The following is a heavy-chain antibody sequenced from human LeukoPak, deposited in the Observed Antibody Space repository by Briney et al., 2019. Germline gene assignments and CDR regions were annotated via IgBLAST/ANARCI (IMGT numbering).Heavy chain of an antibody. V-gene: IGHV3-30*02. CDR1: GFTFRSYG. J-gene: IGHJ4*02. CDR3: AKLPSEYCSSTSCYGRYIDY. CDR2: IRYDGSNK. D-gene: IGHD2-2*01. Sequence: GGSLRLSCAASGFTFRSYGMHWVRQAPGKGLEWVAFIRYDGSNKYYADSVKGRFTISRDNSKNTLYLQMNSLRAEDTAVYYCAKLPSEYCSSTSCYGRYIDYWGQGTLVTVSS.